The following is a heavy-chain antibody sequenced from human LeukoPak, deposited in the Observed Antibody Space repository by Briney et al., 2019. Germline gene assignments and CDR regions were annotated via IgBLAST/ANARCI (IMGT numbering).Heavy chain of an antibody. J-gene: IGHJ4*02. CDR1: GYTFTGYY. CDR3: ARDPTNTSGRYAHFDS. V-gene: IGHV1-2*02. D-gene: IGHD6-19*01. Sequence: ASVKVSCRASGYTFTGYYMHWVRQAPGQGLEWMGWINPNSGGTNYAQNLQGRVTMTTDTATSTAYMELRSLTSDDTAVYYCARDPTNTSGRYAHFDSWGQGTLVTVSS. CDR2: INPNSGGT.